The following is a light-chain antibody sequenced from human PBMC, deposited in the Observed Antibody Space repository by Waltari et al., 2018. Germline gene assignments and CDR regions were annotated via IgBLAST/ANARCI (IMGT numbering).Light chain of an antibody. J-gene: IGKJ1*01. CDR2: GAC. CDR1: QSVSSAY. CDR3: QQYGSSSWT. V-gene: IGKV3-20*01. Sequence: EIVLTQSPGTLSLSPGERAILSCRASQSVSSAYLAWSQQKHGQAPRFLSYGACSRATGIPDRFSGSGSGTDFTLTISRLEPEDFAVYYCQQYGSSSWTFGQGTKVEIK.